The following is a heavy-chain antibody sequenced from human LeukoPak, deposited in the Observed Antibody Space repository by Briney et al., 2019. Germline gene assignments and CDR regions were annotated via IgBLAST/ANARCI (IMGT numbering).Heavy chain of an antibody. CDR3: AKDDYYDSSGYLY. CDR1: GFTFSSYG. Sequence: PGGSLRLSCAASGFTFSSYGMHWVRQAPGKGLEWVAFIRYDGSNKYYADSVKGRFTISRDNSKNTLYLQMNSLRAEDTAVYYCAKDDYYDSSGYLYWVQGTLVTVSS. V-gene: IGHV3-30*02. J-gene: IGHJ4*02. CDR2: IRYDGSNK. D-gene: IGHD3-22*01.